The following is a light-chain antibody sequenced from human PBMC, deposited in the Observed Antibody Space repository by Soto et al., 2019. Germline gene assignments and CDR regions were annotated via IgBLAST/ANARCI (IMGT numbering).Light chain of an antibody. CDR1: KTIKNY. J-gene: IGKJ4*01. V-gene: IGKV1-33*01. CDR2: DAS. CDR3: QQYDNLPLT. Sequence: DIQMTHSPSPRSASVGNRVTITCQASKTIKNYLNWYQQKSGKAPKLLIYDASDLETGVPSRFSGSGSGTDFTFTINSLQPEDIATYYCQQYDNLPLTFGGGTKVDIK.